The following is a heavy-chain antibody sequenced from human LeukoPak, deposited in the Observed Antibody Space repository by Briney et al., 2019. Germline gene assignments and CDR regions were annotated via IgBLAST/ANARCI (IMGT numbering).Heavy chain of an antibody. CDR1: GFTFDDYG. CDR2: INWNGGST. D-gene: IGHD4-17*01. CDR3: AKDGGYGDYDWYFDY. Sequence: GGSLRLSCAASGFTFDDYGMSWVRQAPGKGLEWVSGINWNGGSTGYADSVKGRFTISRDNAKNSLYLQMNSLGAEDTALYYCAKDGGYGDYDWYFDYWGQGTLVTVSS. V-gene: IGHV3-20*04. J-gene: IGHJ4*02.